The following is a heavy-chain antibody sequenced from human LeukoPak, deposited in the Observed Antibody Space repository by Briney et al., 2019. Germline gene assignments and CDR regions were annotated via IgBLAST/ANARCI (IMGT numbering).Heavy chain of an antibody. D-gene: IGHD1-14*01. CDR3: ARDNLSKGETLYYYYGMDV. CDR1: GYTFIGYY. CDR2: INPNSGDT. V-gene: IGHV1-2*02. J-gene: IGHJ6*02. Sequence: GASVKVSCKASGYTFIGYYMHWVRQAPGQGLEWMGWINPNSGDTNYAQKFQGRVTMIRDTSISTAYMELSRLRSDDTAVYYCARDNLSKGETLYYYYGMDVWGQGTTVTVSS.